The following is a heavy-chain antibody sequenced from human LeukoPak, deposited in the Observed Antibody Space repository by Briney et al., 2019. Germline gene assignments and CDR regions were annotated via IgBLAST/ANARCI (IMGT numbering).Heavy chain of an antibody. CDR1: GGSFSGYY. CDR2: INHSGST. V-gene: IGHV4-34*01. D-gene: IGHD6-19*01. CDR3: ARDTFDPSVAAPSAYYFDY. Sequence: KPSETLSLTCAVYGGSFSGYYWSWIRQPPGKGLEWIGEINHSGSTSYNPSLKSRVTISVDTSKNQFSLKLSSVTAADTAVYYCARDTFDPSVAAPSAYYFDYWGQGTLVTVSS. J-gene: IGHJ4*02.